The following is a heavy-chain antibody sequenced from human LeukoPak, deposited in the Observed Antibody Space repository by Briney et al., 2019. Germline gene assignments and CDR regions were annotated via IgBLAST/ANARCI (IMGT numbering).Heavy chain of an antibody. Sequence: SETLSLTCTVSGGSITCSTYYWGWICQPPGKGLEWIVSVIHSGTTYYNPSLRSRVIVSMDTSKKQFSLRLSSVTAADTAVYYCARHDYDSSGHRRDYYFDYWSQGTLVTVSS. CDR2: VIHSGTT. D-gene: IGHD3-22*01. J-gene: IGHJ4*02. CDR3: ARHDYDSSGHRRDYYFDY. CDR1: GGSITCSTYY. V-gene: IGHV4-39*01.